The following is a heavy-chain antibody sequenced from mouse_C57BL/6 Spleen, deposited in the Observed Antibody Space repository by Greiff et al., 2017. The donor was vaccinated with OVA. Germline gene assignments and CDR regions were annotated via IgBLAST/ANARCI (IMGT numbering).Heavy chain of an antibody. Sequence: QVQLQQPGAELVRPGSSVKLSCKASGYTFTSYWMHWVKQRPIQGLEWIGNIDPSDSETHYNQKFKDKATLTVDKSSSTAYMQLSSLTSEYSAVYYCAGEGLREWFAYWGQGTLVTVSA. J-gene: IGHJ3*01. CDR2: IDPSDSET. CDR3: AGEGLREWFAY. V-gene: IGHV1-52*01. CDR1: GYTFTSYW. D-gene: IGHD2-4*01.